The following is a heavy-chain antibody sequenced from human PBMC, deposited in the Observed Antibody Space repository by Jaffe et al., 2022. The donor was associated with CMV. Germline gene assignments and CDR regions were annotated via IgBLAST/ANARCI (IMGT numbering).Heavy chain of an antibody. CDR2: INPDSGSS. Sequence: QVQLVQSGAGVVKPGASMRISCKASGYEFTSHHINWVRQAPGQGLEWMGIINPDSGSSSSAPKFQDRITMTRDTSTSTVYMELNSLRSEDTAVYFCSRRLRGRLQYRHGPGDYWGQGTLVTVSS. CDR1: GYEFTSHH. V-gene: IGHV1-46*01. J-gene: IGHJ4*02. CDR3: SRRLRGRLQYRHGPGDY. D-gene: IGHD3-16*01.